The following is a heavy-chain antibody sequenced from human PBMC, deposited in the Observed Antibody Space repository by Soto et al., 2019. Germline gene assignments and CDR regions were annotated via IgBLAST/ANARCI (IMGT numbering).Heavy chain of an antibody. CDR3: AFKGTANPFY. J-gene: IGHJ4*02. CDR2: ISPSGDTT. Sequence: PGGSLRLSCATSGFTFTAYDLTWVRQAPGKGLDWVSGISPSGDTTYYADSVKGRFTISRDNSKTVLYLQMNSLRAEDTAVYYYAFKGTANPFYWGQGTLVTVSS. CDR1: GFTFTAYD. V-gene: IGHV3-23*01. D-gene: IGHD2-21*02.